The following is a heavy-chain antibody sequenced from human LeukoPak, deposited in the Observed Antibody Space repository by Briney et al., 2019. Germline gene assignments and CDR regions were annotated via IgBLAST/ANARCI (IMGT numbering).Heavy chain of an antibody. Sequence: PSETLSLTCTVSGGSISSYYWSWIRQPPGKGLEWIGYIYYSGSTNYNPSLKSRVTISVDTSKNQFSLKLSSVTAADTAVYYCARRNLNYYDSSGYYYSFFDYWGQGTLVTVSS. D-gene: IGHD3-22*01. CDR2: IYYSGST. CDR1: GGSISSYY. V-gene: IGHV4-59*01. CDR3: ARRNLNYYDSSGYYYSFFDY. J-gene: IGHJ4*02.